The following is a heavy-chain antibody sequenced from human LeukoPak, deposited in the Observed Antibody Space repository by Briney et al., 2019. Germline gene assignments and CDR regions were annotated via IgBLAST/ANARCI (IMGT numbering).Heavy chain of an antibody. CDR2: IYYSGST. CDR1: GGSISSSSYY. Sequence: SETLSLTCTVSGGSISSSSYYWGWIRQPPGKGLEWIGSIYYSGSTYYNPSLKSRVTISVDTSKNQFSLKLSSVTAADTAVYYCARQEGGIVGPYWGQGTLVTVSS. CDR3: ARQEGGIVGPY. J-gene: IGHJ4*02. D-gene: IGHD1-26*01. V-gene: IGHV4-39*07.